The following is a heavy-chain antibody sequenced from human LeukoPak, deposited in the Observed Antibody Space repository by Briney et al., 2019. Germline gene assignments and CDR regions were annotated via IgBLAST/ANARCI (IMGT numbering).Heavy chain of an antibody. Sequence: GGSLRLSCAASGLTFSSYWMSWVRQAPGKGLEWVANIKQDGSEKYYVDSVKGRFTISRDNAKNSLYLQMNSLRAEDTAVYYCARDKYIGYWGQGTLVTVSS. V-gene: IGHV3-7*01. CDR2: IKQDGSEK. CDR1: GLTFSSYW. CDR3: ARDKYIGY. J-gene: IGHJ4*02. D-gene: IGHD5-12*01.